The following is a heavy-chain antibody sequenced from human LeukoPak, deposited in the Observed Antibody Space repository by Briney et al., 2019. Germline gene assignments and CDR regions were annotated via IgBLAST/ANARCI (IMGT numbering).Heavy chain of an antibody. D-gene: IGHD6-13*01. CDR1: GGTFSSYA. Sequence: GSSVKVSCKASGGTFSSYAISWVRQAPGQGLEWMGGIIPIFGTANYAQKFQGRVTITADESTSTVYMELSSLRSEDTAVYYCAREAAAGYDSSAFDIWGQGTMVTVSS. CDR2: IIPIFGTA. J-gene: IGHJ3*02. CDR3: AREAAAGYDSSAFDI. V-gene: IGHV1-69*01.